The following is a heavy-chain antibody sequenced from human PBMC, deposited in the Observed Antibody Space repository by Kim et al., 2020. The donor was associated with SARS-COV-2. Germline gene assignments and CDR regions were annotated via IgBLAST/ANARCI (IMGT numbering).Heavy chain of an antibody. D-gene: IGHD6-19*01. CDR1: GFTFSNYA. CDR2: ISYDGDST. J-gene: IGHJ4*01. V-gene: IGHV3-64D*09. CDR3: VKEETDGRIVAGAVAGY. Sequence: GGSLRLSCSASGFTFSNYAMHWVRQAPEKGLEYVSVISYDGDSTYYADSVKGRATISRDNSENTLYLEMSSLGPEDMAVYFCVKEETDGRIVAGAVAGYW.